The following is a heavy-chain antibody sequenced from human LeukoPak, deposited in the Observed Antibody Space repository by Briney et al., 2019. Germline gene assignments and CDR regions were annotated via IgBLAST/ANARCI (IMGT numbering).Heavy chain of an antibody. CDR1: GFSFSTYG. D-gene: IGHD5-12*01. CDR2: FGDTGMP. V-gene: IGHV3-23*01. CDR3: ARWDGYGDL. Sequence: QPGGSLRLSCVASGFSFSTYGMTWVRQAPGKGLEWVSGFGDTGMPHYRDSVKGRFSISRDNPKNTFYLQMNSLRAEDTAIYYCARWDGYGDLWGRGTLVTVSS. J-gene: IGHJ2*01.